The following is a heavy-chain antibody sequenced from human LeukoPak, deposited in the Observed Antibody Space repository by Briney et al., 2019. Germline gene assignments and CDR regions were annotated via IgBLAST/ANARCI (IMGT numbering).Heavy chain of an antibody. Sequence: GGSLRLSCAASGFSFSSYNMNWVRQAPGKGLEWVSYISSSSSTIYYADSVKGRFTISRDNSKNTLYLQMNSLRAEDTAVYYCAKDSSSSWFGGDSKWGQGTLVTVSS. D-gene: IGHD6-13*01. V-gene: IGHV3-48*01. CDR3: AKDSSSSWFGGDSK. CDR2: ISSSSSTI. CDR1: GFSFSSYN. J-gene: IGHJ4*02.